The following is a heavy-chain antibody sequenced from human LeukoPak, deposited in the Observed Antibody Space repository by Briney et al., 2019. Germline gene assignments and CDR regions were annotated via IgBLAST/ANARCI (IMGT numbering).Heavy chain of an antibody. CDR2: IYYSGST. CDR1: GGSISSYY. Sequence: SETLSLTCAVSGGSISSYYWSWIRQPPGKGLEWIGYIYYSGSTNYNPSLKSRVTISVDTSKNQFSLKLSSVTAADTAVYYCARDPRGQNAFDIWGQGTMVTVSS. V-gene: IGHV4-59*01. J-gene: IGHJ3*02. CDR3: ARDPRGQNAFDI.